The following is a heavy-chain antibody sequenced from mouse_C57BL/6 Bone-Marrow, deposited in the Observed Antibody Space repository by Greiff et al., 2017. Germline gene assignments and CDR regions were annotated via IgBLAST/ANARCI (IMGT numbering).Heavy chain of an antibody. CDR3: GRWGPHYPDWYFDV. Sequence: EVMLVESGGGLVQPGGSLKLSCAASGIDFSRYWMSWVRRAPGQGLEWIGEINPDSSTINYAPSLKDKFIISRDNAQNTLYLKMNKVRSEDTALYYCGRWGPHYPDWYFDVWGTGTTVTVSS. J-gene: IGHJ1*03. CDR1: GIDFSRYW. D-gene: IGHD1-2*01. V-gene: IGHV4-1*01. CDR2: INPDSSTI.